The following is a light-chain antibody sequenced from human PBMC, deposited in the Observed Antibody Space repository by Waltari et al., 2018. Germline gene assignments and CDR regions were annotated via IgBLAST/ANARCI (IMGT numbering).Light chain of an antibody. CDR1: QSVSSSH. V-gene: IGKV3-20*01. CDR3: QQYGASPHS. CDR2: GAS. J-gene: IGKJ2*01. Sequence: ETVLTQSPGTLSLSPGERATLSCRASQSVSSSHLAWYQQKPGQAPRLLIYGASSRATSIPDRFSGSGSGTDFTLTISRLEPEDFAVYYCQQYGASPHSVGQGTKLEIK.